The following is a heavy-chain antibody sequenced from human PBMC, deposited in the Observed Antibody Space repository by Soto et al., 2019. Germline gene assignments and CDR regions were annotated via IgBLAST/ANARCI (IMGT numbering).Heavy chain of an antibody. CDR2: ISYDGSNK. D-gene: IGHD2-21*02. CDR1: GFTFSSYG. V-gene: IGHV3-30*18. CDR3: AKGDSIVVVTAITAA. J-gene: IGHJ4*02. Sequence: QVQLVESGGGVVQPGRSLRLSCAASGFTFSSYGMHWVRQAPGKELEWVAVISYDGSNKYYADCVKGRFSISRENSKKTLYLQMNSLRAEDTAVYYCAKGDSIVVVTAITAAWGQGTLVTVSS.